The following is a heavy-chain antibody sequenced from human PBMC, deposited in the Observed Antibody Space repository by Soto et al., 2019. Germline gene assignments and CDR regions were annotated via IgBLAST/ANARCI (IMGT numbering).Heavy chain of an antibody. V-gene: IGHV4-30-4*01. CDR3: ARETIVVVPAAINWFDP. J-gene: IGHJ5*02. CDR1: VGSISSGDYY. Sequence: SETLSLTCTVSVGSISSGDYYWSWIRQPPGKGLEWIGYIYYSGSTYYNPSLKSRVTITVDTSKNQFSLKLSSVTAADTAVYYCARETIVVVPAAINWFDPWGQGTLVTVSS. CDR2: IYYSGST. D-gene: IGHD2-2*01.